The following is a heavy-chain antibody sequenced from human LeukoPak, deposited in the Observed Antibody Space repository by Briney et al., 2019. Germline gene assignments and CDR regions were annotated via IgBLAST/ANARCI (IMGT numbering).Heavy chain of an antibody. D-gene: IGHD1-26*01. CDR1: GGSVSRGSYY. Sequence: SETLSLTCTVSGGSVSRGSYYWSWTRQPPGKGLEWIGYIHHSGTTIYSPSLKGRVTISVDMSKNQFFLNLTSVTAADTAVYYCARGRLGATYWGQGTLVTVSS. CDR3: ARGRLGATY. CDR2: IHHSGTT. V-gene: IGHV4-61*01. J-gene: IGHJ4*02.